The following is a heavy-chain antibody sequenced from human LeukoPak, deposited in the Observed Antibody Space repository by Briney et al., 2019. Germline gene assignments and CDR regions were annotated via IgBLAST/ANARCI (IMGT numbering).Heavy chain of an antibody. CDR1: GGTFSSYA. J-gene: IGHJ4*02. D-gene: IGHD3-22*01. Sequence: AASVKVSCKASGGTFSSYAISWVRQAPGQGLEWMGGIIPIFGTANYAQKFQGRVTITADESTSTAYMELSSLRSEDTAVYYCARVGDSSGYYYSYFDYWGQGTLVTASS. CDR2: IIPIFGTA. CDR3: ARVGDSSGYYYSYFDY. V-gene: IGHV1-69*01.